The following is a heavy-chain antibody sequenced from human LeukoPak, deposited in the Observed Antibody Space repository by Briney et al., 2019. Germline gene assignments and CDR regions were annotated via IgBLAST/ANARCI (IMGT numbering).Heavy chain of an antibody. CDR2: IYYSGST. D-gene: IGHD5-24*01. CDR3: ARGDGYHIW. V-gene: IGHV4-59*01. J-gene: IGHJ4*02. CDR1: GGSMNNYY. Sequence: SETLSLTCKVSGGSMNNYYWNWIRQPPGKGLEWIGYIYYSGSTNYNPSLESRITISVDTSKNLFSLKLSSVTAADTAVYYCARGDGYHIWWGQGALVTVSS.